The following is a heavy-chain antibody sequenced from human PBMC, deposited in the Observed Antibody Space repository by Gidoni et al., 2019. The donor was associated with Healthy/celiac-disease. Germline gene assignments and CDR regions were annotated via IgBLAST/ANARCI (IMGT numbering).Heavy chain of an antibody. Sequence: QVQLQESGPGRVKPSETLSLTCTVSGGSISSSYWSWIRQPAGTGLEWIGRIYTSGSTNYNPSLKSLFTMSVDTSKNQFSLKLSSVTAADTAVYYCARGRTYYYDSSGPTLGAFDIWGQGTMVTVSS. CDR2: IYTSGST. CDR1: GGSISSSY. J-gene: IGHJ3*02. D-gene: IGHD3-22*01. V-gene: IGHV4-4*07. CDR3: ARGRTYYYDSSGPTLGAFDI.